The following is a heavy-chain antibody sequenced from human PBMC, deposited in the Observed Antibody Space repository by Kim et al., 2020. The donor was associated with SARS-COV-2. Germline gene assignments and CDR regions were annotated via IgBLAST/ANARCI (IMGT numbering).Heavy chain of an antibody. CDR1: GYSFTSYW. CDR3: ASSSGLYYGSGDTNRYYYYGMDV. Sequence: GESLKISCKGSGYSFTSYWISWVRQMPGKGLEWMGRIDPSDSYTNYSPSFQGHVTISADKSISTAYLQWSSLKASDTAMYYCASSSGLYYGSGDTNRYYYYGMDVWGQGTTVTVSS. D-gene: IGHD3-10*01. CDR2: IDPSDSYT. V-gene: IGHV5-10-1*01. J-gene: IGHJ6*02.